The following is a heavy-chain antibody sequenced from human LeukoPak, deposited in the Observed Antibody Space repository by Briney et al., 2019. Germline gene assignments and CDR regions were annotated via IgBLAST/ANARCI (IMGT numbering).Heavy chain of an antibody. Sequence: GEPLQISFKGSGCSFTSYWIGWVRQMPGKGQEWMGIIYPGDSDTRYSPSFQGQVTISADKSISTAHLQWSSLKASDTAMYYCARHWVVAAAGNWFDPWGQGTLVTVSS. CDR3: ARHWVVAAAGNWFDP. CDR1: GCSFTSYW. V-gene: IGHV5-51*01. CDR2: IYPGDSDT. J-gene: IGHJ5*02. D-gene: IGHD6-13*01.